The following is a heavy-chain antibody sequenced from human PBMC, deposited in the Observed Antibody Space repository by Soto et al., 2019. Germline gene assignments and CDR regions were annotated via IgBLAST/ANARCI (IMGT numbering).Heavy chain of an antibody. D-gene: IGHD3-10*01. Sequence: QVQLVQSGAEVKKPGASVKVSCKASGYTFTSYDINWVRQATGQGLEWMGWMNPNSGNTGYAQKFQGRVTMTRNTSISTAYMELSSLRSEDTAVYYCARSHRWDYDYYYYYGMDVWGQGTTVTVSS. CDR3: ARSHRWDYDYYYYYGMDV. J-gene: IGHJ6*02. CDR1: GYTFTSYD. CDR2: MNPNSGNT. V-gene: IGHV1-8*01.